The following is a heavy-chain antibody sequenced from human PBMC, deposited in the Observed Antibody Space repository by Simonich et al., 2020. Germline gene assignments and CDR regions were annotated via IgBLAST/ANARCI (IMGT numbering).Heavy chain of an antibody. CDR3: ARDPVVPAAIRNAFDI. Sequence: QVQLVQSGAEVKKPGASVKVSCKASGYTFTGYYMHWVRQAPGQGLEWRGWINPKSGGTNYAKKFQGRVTMTRDTSISTAYMELSRLRSDDTAVYYCARDPVVPAAIRNAFDIWGQGTMVTVSS. J-gene: IGHJ3*02. D-gene: IGHD2-2*01. CDR2: INPKSGGT. CDR1: GYTFTGYY. V-gene: IGHV1-2*02.